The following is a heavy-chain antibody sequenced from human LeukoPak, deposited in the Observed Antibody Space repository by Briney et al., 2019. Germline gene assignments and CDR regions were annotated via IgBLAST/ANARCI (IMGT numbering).Heavy chain of an antibody. CDR2: IYSCGST. V-gene: IGHV3-66*01. D-gene: IGHD2-2*01. CDR3: ARDGDTWDIVVVPAAMNI. J-gene: IGHJ3*02. CDR1: GFTVSSNY. Sequence: GGSLRLSCAASGFTVSSNYMSWVRQAPGKGLEWVSVIYSCGSTYYADSVKGRFTISRDNSKNTLYLQMNSLRAEDTAVYYCARDGDTWDIVVVPAAMNIWGQGTMVTVSS.